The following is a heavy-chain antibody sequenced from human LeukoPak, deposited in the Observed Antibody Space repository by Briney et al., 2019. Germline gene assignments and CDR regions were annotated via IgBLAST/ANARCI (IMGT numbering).Heavy chain of an antibody. CDR1: GGSISRYY. V-gene: IGHV4-59*01. Sequence: SETLSLTCTVSGGSISRYYWSWIRHPPGKGLEWIGYIYYSGSTNYNPSLKSRVTISIDTSKNQFSLKLSSVTAEDTAVYYCAKNRYSSGWSERRPNFDYWGQGTLVTVSS. CDR2: IYYSGST. D-gene: IGHD6-19*01. CDR3: AKNRYSSGWSERRPNFDY. J-gene: IGHJ4*02.